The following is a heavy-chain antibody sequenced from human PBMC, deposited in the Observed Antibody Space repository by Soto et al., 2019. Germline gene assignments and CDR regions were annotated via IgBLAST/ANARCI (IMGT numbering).Heavy chain of an antibody. V-gene: IGHV4-59*01. CDR2: IYYSGST. D-gene: IGHD3-16*01. CDR1: GDSISRYS. CDR3: ARRYGGNFDY. J-gene: IGHJ4*02. Sequence: SETLSLTCTVSGDSISRYSWNWIRQPPGKGLEWIGYIYYSGSTNYNPSLKSRVTISVDTSKNQFSLKLSSVTAADTAVYYCARRYGGNFDYWGQGTLVTVSS.